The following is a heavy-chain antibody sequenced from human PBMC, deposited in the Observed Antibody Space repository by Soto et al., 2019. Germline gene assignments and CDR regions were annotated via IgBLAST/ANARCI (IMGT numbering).Heavy chain of an antibody. D-gene: IGHD3-16*01. CDR1: GYAFTSYA. Sequence: ASVKVSCKASGYAFTSYAIHWVRQAPGERPEWMGWINASNGDTNYSEKLQGRLTMTKDTSASTAYMDLSNLKSEDTAVYYCARQYQIFGGVIPFQYDYCGPGALV. CDR3: ARQYQIFGGVIPFQYDY. J-gene: IGHJ4*02. V-gene: IGHV1-3*01. CDR2: INASNGDT.